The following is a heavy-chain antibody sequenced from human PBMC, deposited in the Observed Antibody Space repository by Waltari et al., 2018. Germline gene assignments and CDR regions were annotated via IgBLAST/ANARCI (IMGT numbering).Heavy chain of an antibody. D-gene: IGHD4-17*01. CDR2: IIPILGIA. CDR1: GGTFSSYA. Sequence: QVQLVQSGAEVKKPGSSVKVSCKASGGTFSSYAIRWVRPAPCQGLEWMGRIIPILGIANYAQKFQGRVTITADKSTSTAYMELSSLRSEDTAVYYCASGETTVTTYYYYGMDVWGQGTTVTVSS. J-gene: IGHJ6*02. V-gene: IGHV1-69*09. CDR3: ASGETTVTTYYYYGMDV.